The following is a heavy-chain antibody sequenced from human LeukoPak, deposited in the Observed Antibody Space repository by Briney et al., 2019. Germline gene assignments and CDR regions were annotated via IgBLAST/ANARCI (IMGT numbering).Heavy chain of an antibody. CDR1: GFAFSRYD. CDR2: ITIAGDT. Sequence: GGSLRLSCAASGFAFSRYDMHWVRQAAGKGLEWVSAITIAGDTYYPGSVKGRFTISRENAKNSLYLQMNSLRAGDTAMYYCARTTVTTGPYWYFDLWGRGTLVTVSS. J-gene: IGHJ2*01. CDR3: ARTTVTTGPYWYFDL. V-gene: IGHV3-13*01. D-gene: IGHD4-17*01.